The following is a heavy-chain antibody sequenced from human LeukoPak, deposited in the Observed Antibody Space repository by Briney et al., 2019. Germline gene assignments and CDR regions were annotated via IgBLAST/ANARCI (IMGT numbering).Heavy chain of an antibody. CDR1: GVSISSYY. D-gene: IGHD3-10*01. CDR3: ARDAAVRGVIGAFDI. V-gene: IGHV4-4*07. Sequence: SETLSLTCTVSGVSISSYYWSWIRQPAGKGLEWIGRIYTSGSTNYNPSLKSRVTMSVDTSKNQFSLKLSSVTAADTAVYYCARDAAVRGVIGAFDIWGQGTMVTVSS. J-gene: IGHJ3*02. CDR2: IYTSGST.